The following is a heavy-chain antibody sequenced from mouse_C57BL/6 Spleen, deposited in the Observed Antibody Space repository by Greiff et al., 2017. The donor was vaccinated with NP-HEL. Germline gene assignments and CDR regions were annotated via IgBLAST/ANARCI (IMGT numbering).Heavy chain of an antibody. CDR2: INPRSGNT. J-gene: IGHJ2*01. V-gene: IGHV1-81*01. CDR3: ARSYGSSYDDYYFDY. Sequence: LQLQQPGAELAGPGASLKLSCRASAYTFTSYGIAGVNRRTGRGLEWIGEINPRSGNTYYNEKFNGKATLTADKSSSTAYMELRSLTSEDSAVYFCARSYGSSYDDYYFDYWGQGTTLTVSS. D-gene: IGHD1-1*01. CDR1: AYTFTSYG.